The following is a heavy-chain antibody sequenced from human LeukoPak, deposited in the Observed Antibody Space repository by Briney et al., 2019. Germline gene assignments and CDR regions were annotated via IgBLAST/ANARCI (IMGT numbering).Heavy chain of an antibody. J-gene: IGHJ4*02. CDR1: GGSISSYY. Sequence: SETLSLTCTVSGGSISSYYWSWIRQPPGKGLEWIGYIYYSGSTNYNPSLKSRVTISVDTSKIQFSLKLSSVTAADTAVYYCARHRGYSYGFDYWGQGTLVTVSS. V-gene: IGHV4-59*08. D-gene: IGHD5-18*01. CDR3: ARHRGYSYGFDY. CDR2: IYYSGST.